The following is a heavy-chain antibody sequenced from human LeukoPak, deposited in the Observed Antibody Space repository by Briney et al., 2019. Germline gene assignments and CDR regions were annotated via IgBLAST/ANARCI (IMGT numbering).Heavy chain of an antibody. CDR1: GFPFTTYW. D-gene: IGHD6-19*01. Sequence: GESLKFSCPGPGFPFTTYWTAWVGQIPGQGQEWMGIVCPGDSDTRYSPSFQGQVTISADKAISTASLQWSDLKASDTAMYYCARPIAVAGTSFDYWGQGTQVTVSS. V-gene: IGHV5-51*01. CDR2: VCPGDSDT. CDR3: ARPIAVAGTSFDY. J-gene: IGHJ4*02.